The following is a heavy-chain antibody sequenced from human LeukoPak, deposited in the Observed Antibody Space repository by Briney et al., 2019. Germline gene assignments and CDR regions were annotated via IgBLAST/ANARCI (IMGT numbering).Heavy chain of an antibody. D-gene: IGHD2-2*01. J-gene: IGHJ4*02. CDR1: GGSFSAFY. Sequence: SETLSLTCSVYGGSFSAFYWNWIRQPPGKGLEWVGEVNHSGSTYYNPSLKSRVTFSVDTSKKQFSLKLTSVTAADTAVYSCARAAYCRSTNCYGFDYWGQGTLVTVSS. CDR3: ARAAYCRSTNCYGFDY. V-gene: IGHV4-34*01. CDR2: VNHSGST.